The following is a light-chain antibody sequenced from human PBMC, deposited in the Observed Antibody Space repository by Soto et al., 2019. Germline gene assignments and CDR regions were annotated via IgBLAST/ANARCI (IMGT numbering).Light chain of an antibody. CDR2: LGS. Sequence: DIVMTQSPLSLPVTPGEPASISCTSSQSLLYSNGHNYLDWYVQKPGQSPQLLIYLGSNRASGVPDRLSGSGSGTDFTLKISRVEAEDVGVYYCMQALQIPSTFGQGTKVDIX. CDR3: MQALQIPST. J-gene: IGKJ2*02. V-gene: IGKV2-28*01. CDR1: QSLLYSNGHNY.